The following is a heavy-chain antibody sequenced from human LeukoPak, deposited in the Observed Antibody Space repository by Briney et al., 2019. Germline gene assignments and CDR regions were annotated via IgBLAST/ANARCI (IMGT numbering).Heavy chain of an antibody. CDR3: ARLVYYYGMDV. CDR2: IYYSGST. J-gene: IGHJ6*02. V-gene: IGHV4-61*01. Sequence: SETLSLTCTVSGGSVSSGSYYWSWIRQPPGMGLEWIGYIYYSGSTNYNPSLKSRVTISVDTSKNQFSLKLSSVTAADTAVYYCARLVYYYGMDVWGQGTTVTVSS. CDR1: GGSVSSGSYY.